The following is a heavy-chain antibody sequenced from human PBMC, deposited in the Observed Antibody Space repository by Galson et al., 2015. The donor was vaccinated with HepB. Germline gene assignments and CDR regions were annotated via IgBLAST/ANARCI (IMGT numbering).Heavy chain of an antibody. J-gene: IGHJ5*02. D-gene: IGHD3-3*01. CDR3: ARDHYDFWSGVLDP. V-gene: IGHV3-23*01. CDR1: GFTFSSYA. CDR2: ISGSGGST. Sequence: SLRLSCAASGFTFSSYAMSWVRQAPGKGLEWVSVISGSGGSTYYADSVKGRFTISRDNAKNSLYLQMNSLRDEDTAVYYCARDHYDFWSGVLDPWGQGTLVTVSS.